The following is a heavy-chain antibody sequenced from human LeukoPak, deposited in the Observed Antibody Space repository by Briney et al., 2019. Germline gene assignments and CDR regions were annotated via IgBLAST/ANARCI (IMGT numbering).Heavy chain of an antibody. D-gene: IGHD4-17*01. CDR1: GFTFSRFT. CDR3: TRLDYGMDS. J-gene: IGHJ4*02. V-gene: IGHV3-21*01. Sequence: GGSLRLSCAASGFTFSRFTMNWVRQAPGKGLEWVSSISSSSSYIYYADSVEGRFTISRDNAKNSLYLQMNSLRAEDTAVYYCTRLDYGMDSWGQGTLVTVSS. CDR2: ISSSSSYI.